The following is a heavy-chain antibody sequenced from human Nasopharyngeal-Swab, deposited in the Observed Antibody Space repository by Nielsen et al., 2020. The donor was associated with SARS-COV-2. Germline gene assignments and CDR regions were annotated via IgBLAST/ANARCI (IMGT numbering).Heavy chain of an antibody. CDR2: INHSGST. D-gene: IGHD6-19*01. J-gene: IGHJ6*02. Sequence: SETLSLTCAVYGGSFSGYYWSWIRQPPGKGLEWIGEINHSGSTNYHPSLKSRVTISVDTSKNQFSLKLSSVTAADTAVYYCARWSVAQTPQPYGMDVWGQGTTVTVSS. V-gene: IGHV4-34*01. CDR3: ARWSVAQTPQPYGMDV. CDR1: GGSFSGYY.